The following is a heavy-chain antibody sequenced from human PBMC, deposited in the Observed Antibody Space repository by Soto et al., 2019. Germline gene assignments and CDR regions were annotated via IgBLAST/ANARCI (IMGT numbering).Heavy chain of an antibody. CDR1: GFTFSSYG. CDR3: ANLLGYCSSTSCYSIDY. Sequence: GGSLRLSCAASGFTFSSYGMHWVRQAPGKGLEWVAVISYDGSNKYYADSVKGRFTISRDNSKNTLYLQMNSLRAEDTAVYYCANLLGYCSSTSCYSIDYWGQGTLVTVSS. D-gene: IGHD2-2*01. J-gene: IGHJ4*02. V-gene: IGHV3-30*18. CDR2: ISYDGSNK.